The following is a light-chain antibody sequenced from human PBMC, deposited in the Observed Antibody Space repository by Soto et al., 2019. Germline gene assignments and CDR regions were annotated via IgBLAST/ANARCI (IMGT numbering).Light chain of an antibody. Sequence: DTQMTQSPSSLSASVGDRVTITCQASQDIGKYLNWYQQKPGKAPELLIYDASLLEAGVPSRFSGSGSGTDFTFTISSLQPEDLATYYCQQYDNLTLTFGPGTKVDIK. CDR3: QQYDNLTLT. J-gene: IGKJ3*01. CDR1: QDIGKY. CDR2: DAS. V-gene: IGKV1-33*01.